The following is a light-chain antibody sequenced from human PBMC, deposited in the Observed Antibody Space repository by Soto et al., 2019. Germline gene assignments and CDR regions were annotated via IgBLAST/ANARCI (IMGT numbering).Light chain of an antibody. CDR2: GAS. Sequence: EIVMTQSPATLSASPGERVTLFCWASQSVSSNLAWYLQKPGQAPRLLIYGASTRATGIPARFRGSGSGTEFTLTISSLQSEDFAVYFCQQYNDWPPRITFGQGTRLEIK. CDR3: QQYNDWPPRIT. J-gene: IGKJ5*01. CDR1: QSVSSN. V-gene: IGKV3-15*01.